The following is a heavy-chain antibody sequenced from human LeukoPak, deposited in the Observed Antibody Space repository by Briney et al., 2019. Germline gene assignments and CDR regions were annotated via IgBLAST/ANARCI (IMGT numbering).Heavy chain of an antibody. Sequence: SQTLSLTCTVSGGSISSGGYYWSWIRQHPGKGLEWIGYIYYSGSTYYNPSLKSRVTISVDTSKNQFYLKLSSVTAADTAVYYCARVAGAYYYDSLGWFDPWGQGTLVTVSS. V-gene: IGHV4-31*03. CDR3: ARVAGAYYYDSLGWFDP. CDR1: GGSISSGGYY. CDR2: IYYSGST. D-gene: IGHD3-22*01. J-gene: IGHJ5*02.